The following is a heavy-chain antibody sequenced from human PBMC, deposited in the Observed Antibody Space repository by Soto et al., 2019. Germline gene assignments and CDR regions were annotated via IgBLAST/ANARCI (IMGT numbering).Heavy chain of an antibody. Sequence: EVQLLESGGGLVQPGGSLRLSCAASGFTFSSYAMSWVRQAPGKGLEWVSAISGSGGSTYYADSVKGRFTISRDNSKNTLYLQMISLRAEDTAVYYCAKEGVGSGWGFLGYYYYYMDVWGKGTTVTVSS. CDR1: GFTFSSYA. CDR3: AKEGVGSGWGFLGYYYYYMDV. V-gene: IGHV3-23*01. CDR2: ISGSGGST. D-gene: IGHD6-19*01. J-gene: IGHJ6*03.